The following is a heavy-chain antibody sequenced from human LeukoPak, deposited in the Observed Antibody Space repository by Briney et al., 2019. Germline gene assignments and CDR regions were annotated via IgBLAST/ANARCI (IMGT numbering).Heavy chain of an antibody. CDR2: IYYSGST. V-gene: IGHV4-39*01. J-gene: IGHJ4*02. Sequence: SETLSLTCTVSGGSISSYYWSWIRQPPGKGLEWIGSIYYSGSTYYNPSLKSRVTISVDTSKSQFSLKLSSVTAADTAVYYCARLFVDSSSSYWGQGTLVTVSS. D-gene: IGHD6-13*01. CDR3: ARLFVDSSSSY. CDR1: GGSISSYY.